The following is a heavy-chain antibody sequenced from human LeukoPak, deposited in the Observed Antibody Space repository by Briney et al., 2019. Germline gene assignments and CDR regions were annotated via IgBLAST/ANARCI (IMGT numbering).Heavy chain of an antibody. Sequence: SETLSLTCTVSGGSISSSSYYWGWIRQPPGKGLEWLGRIYYSGSTYYNPSLKSRVTISVDTSKNQFSLKLSSVTAADTAVYYCARHPNDYGDVRLDYWGQGTLVTVSS. CDR1: GGSISSSSYY. D-gene: IGHD4-17*01. V-gene: IGHV4-39*01. CDR2: IYYSGST. CDR3: ARHPNDYGDVRLDY. J-gene: IGHJ4*02.